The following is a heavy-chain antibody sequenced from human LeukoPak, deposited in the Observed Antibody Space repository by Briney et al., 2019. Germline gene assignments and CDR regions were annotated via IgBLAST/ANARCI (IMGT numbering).Heavy chain of an antibody. CDR3: ARLYDYDSSGYSRGWVDY. J-gene: IGHJ4*02. D-gene: IGHD3-22*01. Sequence: SETLSLTCTVSGGSISSSSYYWGWIRQPPGKGLEWIGSIYYSGSTYYNPSLKSRVTISVDTSKNQFSPKLSSVTAADTAVYYCARLYDYDSSGYSRGWVDYWGQGTLVAVSS. V-gene: IGHV4-39*01. CDR2: IYYSGST. CDR1: GGSISSSSYY.